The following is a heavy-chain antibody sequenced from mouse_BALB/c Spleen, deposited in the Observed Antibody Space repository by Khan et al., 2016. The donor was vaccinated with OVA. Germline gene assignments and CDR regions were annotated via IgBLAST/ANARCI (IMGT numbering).Heavy chain of an antibody. CDR3: ARSARIKY. Sequence: VQLVETGPGLVKPSQSLYLTCTATGYPITSGYGWNGIRQPPGNQLELMGIISYSGSTNYNPFFKSRVSITRDTSKNQSYLQLNSVTTEDTATYYCARSARIKYWGQGTTLTVSS. V-gene: IGHV3-2*02. D-gene: IGHD1-2*01. CDR2: ISYSGST. CDR1: GYPITSGYG. J-gene: IGHJ2*01.